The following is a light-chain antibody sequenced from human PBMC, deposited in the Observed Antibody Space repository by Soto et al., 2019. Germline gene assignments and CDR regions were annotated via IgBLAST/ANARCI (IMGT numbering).Light chain of an antibody. V-gene: IGLV2-14*01. CDR3: SSYTSSSTRV. CDR2: DVS. Sequence: QSVLTPPSSLSWSPGQSITISCPGNNKYVCGYNYVSWYQQPPGKAPKLMFYDVSNRPSGVFNRFSGSKSGNTASLTFSGLQAEDEADYSCSSYTSSSTRVFGTGTKVTVL. CDR1: NKYVCGYNY. J-gene: IGLJ1*01.